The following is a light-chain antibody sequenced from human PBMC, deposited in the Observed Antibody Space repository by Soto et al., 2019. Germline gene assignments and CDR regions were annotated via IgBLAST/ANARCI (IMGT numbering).Light chain of an antibody. CDR2: GVY. V-gene: IGLV2-14*01. Sequence: QSVLTQPPSVSGSPGQSVTISCTGTSTDIGTYEYISWHQHHPGKAPKLIIFGVYDRPSGISDRFSGSKSGNTASLTIFGLQVEDEGVYYWSSYTSCSTLIWVFGKGTKVTV. CDR1: STDIGTYEY. CDR3: SSYTSCSTLIWV. J-gene: IGLJ1*01.